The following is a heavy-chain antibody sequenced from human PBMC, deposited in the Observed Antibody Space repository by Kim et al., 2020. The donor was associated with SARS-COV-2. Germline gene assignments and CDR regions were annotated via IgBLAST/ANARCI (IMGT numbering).Heavy chain of an antibody. J-gene: IGHJ3*02. CDR1: GYTFTGYY. D-gene: IGHD7-27*01. V-gene: IGHV1-2*02. CDR2: INPNSGGT. CDR3: ASVVANWGYHDAFDI. Sequence: ASVKVSCKASGYTFTGYYMHWVRQAPGQGLEWMGWINPNSGGTNYAQKFQGRVTMTRDTSISTAYMELSRLRSDDTAVYYCASVVANWGYHDAFDIWGQGTMVTVSS.